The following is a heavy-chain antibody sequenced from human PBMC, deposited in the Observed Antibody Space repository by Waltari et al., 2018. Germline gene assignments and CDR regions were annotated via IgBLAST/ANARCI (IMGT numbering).Heavy chain of an antibody. CDR3: ARAQTYSGRTASYYYYYMDV. Sequence: QVQLVQSGAEVKKPGSSVKVSCKASGGTFSSYAISWVRQAPGPGLEWMGGIIPIFGTANYAQKFQGRVTITADESTSTAYMELSSLRSEDTAVYYCARAQTYSGRTASYYYYYMDVWGKGTTVTISS. D-gene: IGHD1-26*01. CDR1: GGTFSSYA. J-gene: IGHJ6*03. V-gene: IGHV1-69*12. CDR2: IIPIFGTA.